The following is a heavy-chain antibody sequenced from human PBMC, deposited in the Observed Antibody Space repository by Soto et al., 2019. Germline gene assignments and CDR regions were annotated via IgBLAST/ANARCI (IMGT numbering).Heavy chain of an antibody. CDR1: GGSIRSYD. CDR2: IYTSGST. Sequence: SETLSLTCTVSGGSIRSYDWSWIRRPAGKGLEWIGRIYTSGSTNYNPSLKSRVTMSVDTSKNQFSLKLSSVTAADTAVYYCARVTCSSTICVEGEPYSGMDAWGQETTVTVPS. CDR3: ARVTCSSTICVEGEPYSGMDA. D-gene: IGHD2-2*01. J-gene: IGHJ6*02. V-gene: IGHV4-4*07.